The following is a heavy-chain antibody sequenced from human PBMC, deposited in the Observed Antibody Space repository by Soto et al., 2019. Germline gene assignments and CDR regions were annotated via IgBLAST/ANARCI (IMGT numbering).Heavy chain of an antibody. D-gene: IGHD3-3*01. CDR2: INSDGSST. CDR1: GFTFSSYW. Sequence: GGSLRLSCAASGFTFSSYWMHWVRQAPGKGLVWVSRINSDGSSTSYADSVKGRFTISRDNAKNTLYLQMNSLRAEDTAVYYCARVGIATYYDFWSGYYSYGMDVWGQGTTVTVPS. J-gene: IGHJ6*02. CDR3: ARVGIATYYDFWSGYYSYGMDV. V-gene: IGHV3-74*01.